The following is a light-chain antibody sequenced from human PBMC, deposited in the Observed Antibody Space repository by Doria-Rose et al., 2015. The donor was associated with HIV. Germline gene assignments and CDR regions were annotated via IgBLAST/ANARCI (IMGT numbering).Light chain of an antibody. J-gene: IGLJ1*01. CDR3: NSYTTSSTHNYV. Sequence: GQSITISCTGTSSDVGGFGYVSWYQQHPGKAPKLMIYDVSNRPSGVSNRFSGSKSGDTASLIISGLQAEDEADYYCNSYTTSSTHNYVFGTGTKVTVL. CDR2: DVS. V-gene: IGLV2-14*03. CDR1: SSDVGGFGY.